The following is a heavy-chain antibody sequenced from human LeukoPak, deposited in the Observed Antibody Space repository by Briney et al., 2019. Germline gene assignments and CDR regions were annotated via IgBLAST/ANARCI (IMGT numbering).Heavy chain of an antibody. D-gene: IGHD7-27*01. Sequence: ASVKVSCKASGYTFTDYYIHWVRQAPGQGLEWMGWINPNSGGTNYAQKFQGRVTMTRDTSISTDYLNLTRLRSDDTAVYYCARGFRGDNFDYWGQGTLVTVSS. CDR2: INPNSGGT. J-gene: IGHJ4*02. V-gene: IGHV1-2*02. CDR1: GYTFTDYY. CDR3: ARGFRGDNFDY.